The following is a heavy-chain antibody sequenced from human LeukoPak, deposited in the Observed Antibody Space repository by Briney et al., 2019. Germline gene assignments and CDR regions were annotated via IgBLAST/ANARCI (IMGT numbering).Heavy chain of an antibody. Sequence: GGSLRLSCAASGFTVSTNYISWVRQAPGKGLEWVSVIYSAGSTYYADSVKGRFTLSRDNSKNTVYLQMNSLRPDDTAVYYCAREGGSGSYGYDYWGQGTLVTVSS. CDR2: IYSAGST. J-gene: IGHJ4*02. CDR1: GFTVSTNY. CDR3: AREGGSGSYGYDY. V-gene: IGHV3-66*02. D-gene: IGHD3-10*01.